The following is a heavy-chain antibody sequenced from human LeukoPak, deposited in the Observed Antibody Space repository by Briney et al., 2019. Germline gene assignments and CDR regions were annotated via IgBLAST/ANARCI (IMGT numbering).Heavy chain of an antibody. D-gene: IGHD6-6*01. CDR1: GYTFTNFD. CDR2: MNPYNGDT. J-gene: IGHJ4*02. V-gene: IGHV1-8*03. Sequence: ASVKVSCKASGYTFTNFDISWVRQAAGQGLEWMGWMNPYNGDTDFVQKFQGRLSITRNISISTAYMELSSLRSEDTAVYYCAGAKNSIAARLVFAYWGQGTLVTVSS. CDR3: AGAKNSIAARLVFAY.